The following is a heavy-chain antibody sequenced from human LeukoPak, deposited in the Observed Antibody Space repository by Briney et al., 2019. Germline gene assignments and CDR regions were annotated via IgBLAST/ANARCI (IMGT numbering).Heavy chain of an antibody. J-gene: IGHJ5*02. V-gene: IGHV1-24*01. D-gene: IGHD3-22*01. CDR1: GYTLTELS. CDR3: ATQPLYYYDSSGYPNWFDP. CDR2: FDPEDGET. Sequence: ASVKVSCKVSGYTLTELSMHWVRQAPGKGLEWMGGFDPEDGETIYAQKFQGRVTMTEDTSTDTAYMELSSLRSEDTAVYYCATQPLYYYDSSGYPNWFDPWGQGTLVTVSS.